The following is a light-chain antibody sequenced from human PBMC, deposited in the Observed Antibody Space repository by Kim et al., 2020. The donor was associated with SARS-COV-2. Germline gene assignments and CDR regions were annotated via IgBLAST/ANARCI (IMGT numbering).Light chain of an antibody. Sequence: PSSLSASVGDRITITCQASQDIGNSLNWYQQKPGKAPNLRIYDASNLETGVPSRFSGSGTGTDFTFTISSLQPEDIATYYCQQRRTFGQGTKLEI. J-gene: IGKJ2*01. CDR1: QDIGNS. CDR3: QQRRT. V-gene: IGKV1-33*01. CDR2: DAS.